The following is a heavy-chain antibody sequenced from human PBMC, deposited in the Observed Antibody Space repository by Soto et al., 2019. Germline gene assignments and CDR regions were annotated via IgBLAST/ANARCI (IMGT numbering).Heavy chain of an antibody. D-gene: IGHD2-8*02. Sequence: QVQLVQSGAEVKQHGASVRVSCKSSGYTLTTYAIHWVRQAAGQRLEWLAWIDPGSGNPTYSQKFQGRSTLSRDNSASTCCMALSSLTSEDTAVYFCTRDLTGGNPVYYWGKGTLVSFSS. V-gene: IGHV1-3*01. CDR3: TRDLTGGNPVYY. CDR2: IDPGSGNP. CDR1: GYTLTTYA. J-gene: IGHJ4*02.